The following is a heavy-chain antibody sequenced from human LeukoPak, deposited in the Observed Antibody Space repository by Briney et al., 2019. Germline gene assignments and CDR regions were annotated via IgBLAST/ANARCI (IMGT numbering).Heavy chain of an antibody. J-gene: IGHJ3*02. CDR3: ARVGQYYDFWSGYYKYDAFDI. D-gene: IGHD3-3*01. Sequence: SETLSLTCAVYGGSFSGYYWSWIRQPPGKGLEWIGEINHSGSTNYNPSLKSRVTISVDTSKNQFSLKLSSVTAADTAVYYCARVGQYYDFWSGYYKYDAFDIWGQGTMVTVSS. V-gene: IGHV4-34*01. CDR2: INHSGST. CDR1: GGSFSGYY.